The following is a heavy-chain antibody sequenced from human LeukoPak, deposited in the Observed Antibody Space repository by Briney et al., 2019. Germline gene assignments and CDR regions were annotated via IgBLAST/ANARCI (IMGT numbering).Heavy chain of an antibody. J-gene: IGHJ4*02. D-gene: IGHD1-26*01. CDR2: IHHSGST. CDR1: GYSISTDYY. Sequence: SETLSLTCTVSGYSISTDYYWGWIRPPPGRGLEWIGTIHHSGSTYYNPSLKSRVTMSVDTSKNQFSLRLNSVTAADTAIYYCARGLAWELLVPFDFWAREPWSASP. V-gene: IGHV4-38-2*02. CDR3: ARGLAWELLVPFDF.